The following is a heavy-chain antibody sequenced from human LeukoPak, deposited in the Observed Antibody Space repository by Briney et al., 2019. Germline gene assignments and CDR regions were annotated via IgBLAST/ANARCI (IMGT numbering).Heavy chain of an antibody. CDR1: GYTFTDHY. D-gene: IGHD4/OR15-4a*01. CDR3: ATDLPPRLTYRHSYMGV. J-gene: IGHJ6*03. Sequence: GASVKVSCKVSGYTFTDHYMHWLQQAPGKGLEWMGLVDPEDGQTKYAAKFQGRVTITADTSTDTAYMELSSLRSEDTAVYYCATDLPPRLTYRHSYMGVWGKGTTVTVSS. CDR2: VDPEDGQT. V-gene: IGHV1-69-2*01.